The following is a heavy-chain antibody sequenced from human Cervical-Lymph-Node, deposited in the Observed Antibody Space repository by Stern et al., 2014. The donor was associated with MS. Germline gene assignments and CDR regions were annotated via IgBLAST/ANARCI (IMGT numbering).Heavy chain of an antibody. CDR1: GFTFSSYC. Sequence: EVHLVESGGGWAQPGGSLRLSCAASGFTFSSYCMSWVRQAPGKGLEWVANINQDGSEKYYVDSLKGRFTISRDNAKDSLYLQINSLRVEDTAIYYCVRDRLGSFGVVIPYWGQGTLVTVSS. CDR3: VRDRLGSFGVVIPY. CDR2: INQDGSEK. V-gene: IGHV3-7*01. D-gene: IGHD3-3*01. J-gene: IGHJ1*01.